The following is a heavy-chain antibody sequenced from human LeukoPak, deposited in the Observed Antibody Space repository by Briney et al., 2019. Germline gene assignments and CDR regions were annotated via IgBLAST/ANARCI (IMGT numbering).Heavy chain of an antibody. J-gene: IGHJ4*02. Sequence: PSQTLSLTCTVSGGSISSGDYYWGWIRQPPGTGLEWIGYIYDSGSTYYNPSLKSRVTISVDTSKNQFSLKLSSVTAADTAVYYCARVLYGSGSLYYFDYWGQGTLVTVSS. D-gene: IGHD3-10*01. V-gene: IGHV4-30-4*01. CDR1: GGSISSGDYY. CDR2: IYDSGST. CDR3: ARVLYGSGSLYYFDY.